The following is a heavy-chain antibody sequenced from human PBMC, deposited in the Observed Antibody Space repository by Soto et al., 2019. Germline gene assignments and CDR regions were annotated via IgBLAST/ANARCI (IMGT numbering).Heavy chain of an antibody. CDR1: GYTFTGYY. V-gene: IGHV1-2*02. CDR2: INPNSGDT. CDR3: ARGLSPAAMGPGVDY. Sequence: ASVKVSCKASGYTFTGYYMHWVRQAPGQGLEWMGWINPNSGDTGYAQKFQGRVTMTRNTSISTAYMELSSLRSEDTAVYYCARGLSPAAMGPGVDYWGQGTLVTVSS. D-gene: IGHD2-2*01. J-gene: IGHJ4*02.